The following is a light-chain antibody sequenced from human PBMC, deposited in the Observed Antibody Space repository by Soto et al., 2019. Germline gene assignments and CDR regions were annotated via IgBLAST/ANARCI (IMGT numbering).Light chain of an antibody. V-gene: IGLV2-14*01. J-gene: IGLJ1*01. CDR1: SSDVGGYNY. CDR2: DVS. Sequence: CVLTQPASVSGSPGQSITISCTGTSSDVGGYNYVSWYQQHPGKAPKFMIYDVSNRPSGVSNRFSGSKSGNTASLTISGLQAEDAADYYCCSYTTSNTRQIVFGTGTKLTVL. CDR3: CSYTTSNTRQIV.